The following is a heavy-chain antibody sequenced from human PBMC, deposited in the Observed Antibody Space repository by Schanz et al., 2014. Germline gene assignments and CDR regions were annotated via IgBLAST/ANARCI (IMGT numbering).Heavy chain of an antibody. Sequence: QVQLVQSEAEVKKPGSSVKVSCKASGGTFSSYTISWVRQAPGQGLEWMGRIIPVLAIADYAQKFQGRVTMTADTSTSTAYMELRSLRSDDTAVYYCARAKRFGDMDVWGQGTTVTVSS. V-gene: IGHV1-69*02. CDR1: GGTFSSYT. CDR2: IIPVLAIA. J-gene: IGHJ6*02. CDR3: ARAKRFGDMDV. D-gene: IGHD3-10*01.